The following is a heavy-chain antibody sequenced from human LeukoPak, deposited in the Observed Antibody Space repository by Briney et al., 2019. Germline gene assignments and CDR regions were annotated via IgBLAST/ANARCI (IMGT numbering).Heavy chain of an antibody. D-gene: IGHD6-13*01. V-gene: IGHV3-23*01. CDR3: AKVEAAAGDFDY. Sequence: GGTLRLSCAASGFTFSSYGMSWVRQAPGKGLEWVSAISGSGGSTYYADSVKGRFTISRDNSKNTLYLQMNSLRAEATAVYYCAKVEAAAGDFDYWGQGTLVTVSS. J-gene: IGHJ4*02. CDR2: ISGSGGST. CDR1: GFTFSSYG.